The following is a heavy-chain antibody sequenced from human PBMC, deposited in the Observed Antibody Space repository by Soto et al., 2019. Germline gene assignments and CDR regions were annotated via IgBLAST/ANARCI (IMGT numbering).Heavy chain of an antibody. J-gene: IGHJ3*01. CDR2: IGGRGNSA. Sequence: VGSLRLSCAASGFIFTNYAMNWVRQAPGKGLEWVSVIGGRGNSAYYADSVQGRFTISRDNSKDTLSLQMSSLTADDTAIYYCVREGRGSFDFWGRGTMVTVSS. D-gene: IGHD5-12*01. V-gene: IGHV3-23*01. CDR3: VREGRGSFDF. CDR1: GFIFTNYA.